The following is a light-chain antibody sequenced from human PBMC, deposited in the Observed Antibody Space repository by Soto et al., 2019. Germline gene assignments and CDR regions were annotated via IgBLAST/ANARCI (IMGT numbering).Light chain of an antibody. CDR2: AAS. CDR3: QQYGGSPLFT. V-gene: IGKV3D-20*01. J-gene: IGKJ3*01. CDR1: QSVSANS. Sequence: EIVLTQSPATLSLSPGERATLSCGASQSVSANSLAWYQQKPGLAPRLLIYAASSRATGIPDRFSGSGSGTDFTLTISRLEPEDFAVYYCQQYGGSPLFTFGPGTRVDFK.